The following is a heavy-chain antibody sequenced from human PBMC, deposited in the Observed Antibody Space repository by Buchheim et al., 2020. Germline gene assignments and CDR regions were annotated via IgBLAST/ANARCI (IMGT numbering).Heavy chain of an antibody. CDR1: GFTFSSYW. J-gene: IGHJ5*02. CDR2: INSVGSST. V-gene: IGHV3-74*01. D-gene: IGHD6-6*01. CDR3: ARAPQYSTKNWFDP. Sequence: EVQLVESGGGLVQPGGSLRLSCAASGFTFSSYWMHWVRQAPGKGLVWVSRINSVGSSTSYPDSVKGRFTIPRANAKTTLYLQMNSLRAEDTAVYYCARAPQYSTKNWFDPWGQGTL.